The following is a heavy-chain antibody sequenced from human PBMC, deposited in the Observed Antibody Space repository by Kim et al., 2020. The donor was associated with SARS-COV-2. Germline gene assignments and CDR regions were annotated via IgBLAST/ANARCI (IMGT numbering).Heavy chain of an antibody. Sequence: GGSLRLSCAASGFTFSSYGMHWVRQAPGKGLEWVAVIWYDGSNKYYADSVKGRFTISRDNSKNTLYLQMNSLRAEDTAVYYCARGGRGMAAAGTGDYWGQGTLVTVSS. J-gene: IGHJ4*02. CDR2: IWYDGSNK. CDR1: GFTFSSYG. D-gene: IGHD6-13*01. V-gene: IGHV3-33*01. CDR3: ARGGRGMAAAGTGDY.